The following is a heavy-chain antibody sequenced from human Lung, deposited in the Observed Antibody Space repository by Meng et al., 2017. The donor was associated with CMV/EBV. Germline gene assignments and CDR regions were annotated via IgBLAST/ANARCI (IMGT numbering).Heavy chain of an antibody. CDR3: AVWRGAPATAPFWSGPFDN. Sequence: SVKVSCKSSGYTFSKHSLHWVRQAPGQGLEWMGGIIPKVGITDSAQKLQGRVTITADKSTNTAYMELRSLRPEETALYYCAVWRGAPATAPFWSGPFDNWGQGNXV. J-gene: IGHJ4*02. CDR1: GYTFSKHS. V-gene: IGHV1-69*10. D-gene: IGHD3-3*01. CDR2: IIPKVGIT.